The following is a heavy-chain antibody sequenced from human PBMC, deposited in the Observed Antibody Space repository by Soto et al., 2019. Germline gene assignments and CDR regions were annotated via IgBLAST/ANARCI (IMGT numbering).Heavy chain of an antibody. CDR3: ARHYSSGSRNWFDP. CDR2: IYYSGST. Sequence: DTLSLTCSVSGGSINSSSYFWGWVRQPPGKGLEWIGSIYYSGSTYYNPSLRSRVTISVDTSKNQFSLKLSSVTAADTAVFYCARHYSSGSRNWFDPWGQGTLVTVSS. V-gene: IGHV4-39*01. CDR1: GGSINSSSYF. J-gene: IGHJ5*02. D-gene: IGHD6-19*01.